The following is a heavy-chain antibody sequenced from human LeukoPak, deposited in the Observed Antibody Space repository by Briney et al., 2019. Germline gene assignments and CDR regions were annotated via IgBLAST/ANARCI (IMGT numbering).Heavy chain of an antibody. CDR2: INPSGGST. Sequence: ASVKVSCKASGYTFTSYYMHWVRQAPGQGLEWMGIINPSGGSTSYAQKFQGRVTITADKSTSTAYMELSSLRSEDTAVYYCARDRVVVVVAATRELDAFDIWGQGTMVTVSS. CDR1: GYTFTSYY. V-gene: IGHV1-46*01. D-gene: IGHD2-15*01. CDR3: ARDRVVVVVAATRELDAFDI. J-gene: IGHJ3*02.